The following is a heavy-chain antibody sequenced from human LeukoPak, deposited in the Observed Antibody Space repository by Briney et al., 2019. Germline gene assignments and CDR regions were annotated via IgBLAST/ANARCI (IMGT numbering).Heavy chain of an antibody. CDR1: GGSISSYY. CDR2: IYTSGST. V-gene: IGHV4-4*07. J-gene: IGHJ4*02. D-gene: IGHD3-22*01. Sequence: SETLSLTCTVSGGSISSYYWSWIRQPAGKGLEWIGRIYTSGSTNYNPSLKSRVTMSVDTSKNQFSLKLSSVTAADTAVYYCAREGDSSGLGSRQPTQFDYWGQGTLVTVSS. CDR3: AREGDSSGLGSRQPTQFDY.